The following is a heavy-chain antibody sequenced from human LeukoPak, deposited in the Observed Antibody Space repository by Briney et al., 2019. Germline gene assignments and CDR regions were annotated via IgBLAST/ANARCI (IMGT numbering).Heavy chain of an antibody. V-gene: IGHV4-34*01. D-gene: IGHD4-11*01. CDR3: ARGQLQNTNYYFDY. Sequence: SETLSLTCAVYGGSFSGYYWSWIRQPPGKGLEWIGEINHSGSTNYNPSLKSRVTISVDTSKNQFSLKLSSVTAADTAVYYCARGQLQNTNYYFDYWGQGTLVTVSS. CDR1: GGSFSGYY. CDR2: INHSGST. J-gene: IGHJ4*02.